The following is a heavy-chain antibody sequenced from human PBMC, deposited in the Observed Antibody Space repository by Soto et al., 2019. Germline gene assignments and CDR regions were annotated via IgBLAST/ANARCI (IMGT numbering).Heavy chain of an antibody. CDR2: IYYSGST. Sequence: SETLSLTCTVSGGSISSGDYYWSWIRQPPGKGLEWIGYIYYSGSTYYNPSLKSRVTISVDTSKNQFSLKLSSVTAADTAVYYCAVMTAESRLNDYWGQGTLVTVSS. CDR3: AVMTAESRLNDY. CDR1: GGSISSGDYY. V-gene: IGHV4-30-4*01. J-gene: IGHJ4*02. D-gene: IGHD2-2*01.